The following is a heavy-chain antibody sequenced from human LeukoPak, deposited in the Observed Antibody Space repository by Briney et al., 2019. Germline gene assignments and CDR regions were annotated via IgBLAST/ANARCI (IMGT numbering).Heavy chain of an antibody. Sequence: PGGSLRLSCAASGFTFSSYSMNWVRQAPGKGLEWVSSISSSSSYIYYADSVKGRFTISRDNAKNSLYLQMNSLRAEDTAVYYCARSDIAATLGLDAFDIWGQGTMVTVSS. J-gene: IGHJ3*02. CDR1: GFTFSSYS. V-gene: IGHV3-21*01. D-gene: IGHD5-12*01. CDR3: ARSDIAATLGLDAFDI. CDR2: ISSSSSYI.